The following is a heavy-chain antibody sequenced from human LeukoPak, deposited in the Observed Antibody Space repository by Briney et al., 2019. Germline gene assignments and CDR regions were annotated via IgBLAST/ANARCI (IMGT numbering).Heavy chain of an antibody. CDR3: ARDQQQLVPNWFDP. D-gene: IGHD6-13*01. CDR2: IYTSGST. J-gene: IGHJ5*02. CDR1: GGSISSGSYY. V-gene: IGHV4-61*02. Sequence: PSETLSLTCTVSGGSISSGSYYWSWIRQPAGKGLEWIGRIYTSGSTNYNPSLKSRVTISVDTSKNQFSLKLSSVTAADTAVYYCARDQQQLVPNWFDPWGQGTLVTVSS.